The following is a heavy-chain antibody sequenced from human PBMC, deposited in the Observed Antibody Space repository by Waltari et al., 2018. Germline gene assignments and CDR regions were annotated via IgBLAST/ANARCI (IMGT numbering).Heavy chain of an antibody. CDR1: GGTFSSYV. CDR2: IIPILGIA. Sequence: QVQLVQSGAEVKKPGSSVKVSCKASGGTFSSYVISWVRQAPGQGLEWMGGIIPILGIANYAQKFQGRVTITADKSTSTAYMELSSLRSEDTAVYYCARAPRSGFPFDYWGQGTLVTVSS. D-gene: IGHD3-22*01. CDR3: ARAPRSGFPFDY. J-gene: IGHJ4*02. V-gene: IGHV1-69*10.